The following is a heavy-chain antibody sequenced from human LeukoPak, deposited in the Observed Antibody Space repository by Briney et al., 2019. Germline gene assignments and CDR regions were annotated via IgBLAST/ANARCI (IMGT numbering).Heavy chain of an antibody. D-gene: IGHD3-10*01. CDR2: INHSGST. V-gene: IGHV4-34*01. CDR1: GGSFSGYY. Sequence: SETLSLTCAVYGGSFSGYYWSWIRRPPGKGLEWIGEINHSGSTNYNPSLKSRVTISVDTYKNQFSLKLSSVTAADTAVYYCARERRYGSGSFHAFDIWGQGTMVTVSS. J-gene: IGHJ3*02. CDR3: ARERRYGSGSFHAFDI.